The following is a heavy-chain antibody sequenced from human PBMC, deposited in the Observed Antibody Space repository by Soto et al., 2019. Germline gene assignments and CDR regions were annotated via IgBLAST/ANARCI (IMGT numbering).Heavy chain of an antibody. V-gene: IGHV4-4*02. D-gene: IGHD3-22*01. CDR1: GVSISSGKW. J-gene: IGHJ4*02. CDR3: ARNLFDSRGYPPEV. Sequence: QVQLQESGPGLVKPSGTLSLTCTISGVSISSGKWWSWVRQPPGEGLEWIGEIFHTGNTDYKPSLKSRVSILVDKSKNHFSLNLDSVTAADTAVDYCARNLFDSRGYPPEVWGQGILVTVSS. CDR2: IFHTGNT.